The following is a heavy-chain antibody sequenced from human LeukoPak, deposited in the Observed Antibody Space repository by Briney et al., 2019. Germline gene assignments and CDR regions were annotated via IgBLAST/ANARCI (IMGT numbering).Heavy chain of an antibody. CDR1: GFTFSSYW. CDR3: ARDRSHRTTVTTPPYGMDV. J-gene: IGHJ6*02. CDR2: IKQDGSEK. V-gene: IGHV3-7*01. D-gene: IGHD4-17*01. Sequence: QPGGSLRLSCAASGFTFSSYWMSWVRQAPGKGLEWAANIKQDGSEKYYVDSVKGRFTISRDNAKNSLYLQMNSLRAEDTAVYYCARDRSHRTTVTTPPYGMDVWGQGTTVTVSS.